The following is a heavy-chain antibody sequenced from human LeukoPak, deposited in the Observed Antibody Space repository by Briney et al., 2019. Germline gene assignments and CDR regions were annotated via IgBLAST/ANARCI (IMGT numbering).Heavy chain of an antibody. Sequence: GGSLRLSCAASGFTFSSYEMNWVRQAPGKGLEWVSYISSSGSTIYYADSVKGRFTISRDNAKNSLYLQMNSLRAEDTAVYYCAKATVTTSLRYFDYWGQGTLVTVSS. D-gene: IGHD4-17*01. V-gene: IGHV3-48*03. CDR3: AKATVTTSLRYFDY. CDR2: ISSSGSTI. J-gene: IGHJ4*02. CDR1: GFTFSSYE.